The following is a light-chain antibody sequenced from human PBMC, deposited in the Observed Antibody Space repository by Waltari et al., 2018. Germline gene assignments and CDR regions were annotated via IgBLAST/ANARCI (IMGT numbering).Light chain of an antibody. CDR1: QSVSRS. V-gene: IGKV3-20*01. CDR2: GAS. Sequence: EIVLTQSPGTLSLSPGERATLSCRASQSVSRSLAWYQQKPGQAPRLLIYGASSRATGVPDRFSGSGSGTDFSLTIGRLEPEDFAVYYCQHYVRLPVSFGQGTKVEIK. CDR3: QHYVRLPVS. J-gene: IGKJ1*01.